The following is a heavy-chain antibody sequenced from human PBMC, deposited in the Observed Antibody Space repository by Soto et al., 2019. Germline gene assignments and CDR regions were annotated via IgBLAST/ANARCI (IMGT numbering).Heavy chain of an antibody. D-gene: IGHD5-12*01. CDR2: IYYSGST. J-gene: IGHJ4*02. CDR1: GGSVSSGSYY. Sequence: SETLSLTCTVSGGSVSSGSYYWSWIRQPPGKGLEWIGYIYYSGSTNYNPSLKSRVTISVDTSKNQFSLKLSSVTAADTAVYYCARMEMATITMDYWGQGTLVTV. CDR3: ARMEMATITMDY. V-gene: IGHV4-61*01.